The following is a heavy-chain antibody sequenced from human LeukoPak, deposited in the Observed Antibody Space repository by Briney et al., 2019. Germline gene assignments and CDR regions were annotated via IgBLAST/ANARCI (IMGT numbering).Heavy chain of an antibody. CDR1: GYSISSGYY. V-gene: IGHV4-38-2*02. J-gene: IGHJ3*02. CDR2: IYHSGST. D-gene: IGHD6-6*01. Sequence: SETLSLTCTVSGYSISSGYYWGWIRQPPGEGLEWIGSIYHSGSTYYNPSLKSRVTISVDTSKNQFSLKLSSVTAADTAVYYCARVFSYSSSSFAFDIWGQGTMVTVSS. CDR3: ARVFSYSSSSFAFDI.